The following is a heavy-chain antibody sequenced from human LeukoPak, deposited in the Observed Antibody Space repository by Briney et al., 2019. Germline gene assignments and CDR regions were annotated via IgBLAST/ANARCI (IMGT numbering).Heavy chain of an antibody. CDR2: IYYSGST. D-gene: IGHD3-10*01. CDR1: GGSISSHY. V-gene: IGHV4-59*11. J-gene: IGHJ5*02. CDR3: ARSNSVLWFGELLSSWFDP. Sequence: PSETLSLTCTVSGGSISSHYWSWVRQPPGKGLEWIGDIYYSGSTNYNPSLKSRVTISVDTSKNRFSRKLSSVTAADTAVYYCARSNSVLWFGELLSSWFDPWGQGTLVTVSP.